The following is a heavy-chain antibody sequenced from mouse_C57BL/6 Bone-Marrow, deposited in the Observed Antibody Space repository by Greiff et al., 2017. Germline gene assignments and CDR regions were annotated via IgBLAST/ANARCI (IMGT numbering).Heavy chain of an antibody. D-gene: IGHD4-1*02. CDR2: ISDGGSYT. V-gene: IGHV5-4*03. CDR3: ARGPNWDEWYVDV. J-gene: IGHJ1*03. CDR1: GFTFSSYA. Sequence: DVMLVESGGGLVKPGGSLKLSCAASGFTFSSYAMSWVRQTPEKRLEWVATISDGGSYTYYPDNVKGRFTISRDTAKNNLYLQMSHLKSEDTAMYYCARGPNWDEWYVDVWGTGTTVTVAS.